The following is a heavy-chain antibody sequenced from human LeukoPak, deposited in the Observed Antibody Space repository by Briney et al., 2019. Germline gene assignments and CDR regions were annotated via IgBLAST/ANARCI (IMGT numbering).Heavy chain of an antibody. V-gene: IGHV4-59*01. CDR1: GGSISSYY. J-gene: IGHJ4*02. Sequence: KPSETLSLTCTISGGSISSYYWSWIRQPPGKGLEWIGYIYYSGSTNYNPSLKSRVTTSVDTSKNQFSLKLSSVTAADTAVYYCAREGYGSGSSDWGQGTLVTVSS. D-gene: IGHD3-10*01. CDR2: IYYSGST. CDR3: AREGYGSGSSD.